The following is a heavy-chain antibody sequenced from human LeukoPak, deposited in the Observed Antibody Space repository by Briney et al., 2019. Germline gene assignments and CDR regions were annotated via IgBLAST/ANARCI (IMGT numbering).Heavy chain of an antibody. CDR1: GFTFSSFS. V-gene: IGHV3-21*01. CDR2: ISSSRSYI. J-gene: IGHJ6*03. D-gene: IGHD2-15*01. Sequence: GGSQRLSCAASGFTFSSFSMNWVRQAPGKGLEWVSSISSSRSYIYYADSVKGRFTISRDNAKYSLYLQMNNLRAEDTAVYYCARAVICSGGSCPYYYYYYMDVWGKGTTVTVSS. CDR3: ARAVICSGGSCPYYYYYYMDV.